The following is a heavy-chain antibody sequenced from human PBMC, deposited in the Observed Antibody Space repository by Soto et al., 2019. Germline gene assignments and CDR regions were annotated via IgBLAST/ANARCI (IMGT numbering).Heavy chain of an antibody. CDR1: DGSISGGGYY. V-gene: IGHV4-31*03. CDR3: ARVFGFGGMDV. J-gene: IGHJ6*02. D-gene: IGHD3-10*01. Sequence: SLTCTVPDGSISGGGYYWGGIRHDPGKGLEWIGYIYYSGSTYYTPSLTSRVTISVDTSKNQFSLKLSSVTAADTAVYYCARVFGFGGMDVWGQGTTVT. CDR2: IYYSGST.